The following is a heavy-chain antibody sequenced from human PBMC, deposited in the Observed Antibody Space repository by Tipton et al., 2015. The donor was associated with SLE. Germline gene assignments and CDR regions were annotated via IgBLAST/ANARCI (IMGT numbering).Heavy chain of an antibody. Sequence: TLSLTCSVYGDSLSGQYWSWIRQPPGKGLEWIGEVFRGGSTNYSPSLESRVTITVDMSKNQFSLRLISVTAADTAVYYCARGCSSSTCEPFYFFGMDAWGQGTLVTVSS. D-gene: IGHD2-2*01. V-gene: IGHV4-34*01. CDR3: ARGCSSSTCEPFYFFGMDA. CDR2: VFRGGST. J-gene: IGHJ5*02. CDR1: GDSLSGQY.